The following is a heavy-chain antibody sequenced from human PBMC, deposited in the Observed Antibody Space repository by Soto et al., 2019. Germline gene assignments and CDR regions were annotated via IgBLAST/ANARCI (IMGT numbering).Heavy chain of an antibody. D-gene: IGHD2-21*02. Sequence: ASVKVSCKASGYTFTDYYIRWVRQAPGQGREGMGWINPNSGGTKYAQKFQGWATMTRDTSISTAYMELTRLRSDDTALYFSASSDLRDKPADDFDYWGQGTLVTVSS. J-gene: IGHJ4*02. V-gene: IGHV1-2*04. CDR1: GYTFTDYY. CDR2: INPNSGGT. CDR3: ASSDLRDKPADDFDY.